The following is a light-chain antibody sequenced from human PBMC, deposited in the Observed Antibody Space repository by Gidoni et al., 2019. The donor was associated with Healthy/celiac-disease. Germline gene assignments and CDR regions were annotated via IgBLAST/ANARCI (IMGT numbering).Light chain of an antibody. CDR3: QQYNNWPGGT. J-gene: IGKJ3*01. CDR2: GAS. CDR1: QSVSSN. Sequence: EIVMTHSPATLSVSPGERATLSCRASQSVSSNLAWYQQKPGQAPRLLIYGASTRATGIPARFSGSGSGTEFTLTISSLQSEDFAVYYCQQYNNWPGGTFGPGTKVDIK. V-gene: IGKV3-15*01.